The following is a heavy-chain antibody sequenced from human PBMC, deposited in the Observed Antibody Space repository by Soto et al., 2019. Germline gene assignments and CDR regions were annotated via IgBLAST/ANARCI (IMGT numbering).Heavy chain of an antibody. V-gene: IGHV3-53*01. CDR1: GFTVSSTY. J-gene: IGHJ4*02. CDR2: LYTGTDT. D-gene: IGHD5-12*01. CDR3: LRGNSGYGNFDY. Sequence: PGGSLRLSCAASGFTVSSTYLTWVRQAPGKGLEWVAILYTGTDTVYADSVKGRFTISRDSSKNTFYLQLNSLRAEDTAVYYCLRGNSGYGNFDYWGQGTRVTVSS.